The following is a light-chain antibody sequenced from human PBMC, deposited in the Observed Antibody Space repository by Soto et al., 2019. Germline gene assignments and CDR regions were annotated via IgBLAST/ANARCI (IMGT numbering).Light chain of an antibody. CDR3: QLRGRTWT. CDR2: DAS. J-gene: IGKJ1*01. Sequence: EIVLTQSPATLSLSPGERATLSCRASQGVSSYLAWYQQKPGQAPRLLIYDASNRATGIPARFSGSGSGTDFTLTISSLEPEDFAVYLCQLRGRTWTFGQGTKVEIK. V-gene: IGKV3-11*01. CDR1: QGVSSY.